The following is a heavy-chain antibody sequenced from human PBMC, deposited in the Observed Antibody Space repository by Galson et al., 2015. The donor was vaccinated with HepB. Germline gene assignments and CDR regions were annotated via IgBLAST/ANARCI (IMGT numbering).Heavy chain of an antibody. Sequence: SVKVSCKASGYTFTNYGISWVRQAPGQGLEWMGWISAYNGNTNYAQKLQGRVTMTTDTSTSTAYMELRSLRSDDTAVYYRARVFGIEFWGGRGYSGCDSSYYYYGMDVWGQGTTVTVSS. D-gene: IGHD5-12*01. CDR1: GYTFTNYG. J-gene: IGHJ6*02. CDR2: ISAYNGNT. CDR3: ARVFGIEFWGGRGYSGCDSSYYYYGMDV. V-gene: IGHV1-18*01.